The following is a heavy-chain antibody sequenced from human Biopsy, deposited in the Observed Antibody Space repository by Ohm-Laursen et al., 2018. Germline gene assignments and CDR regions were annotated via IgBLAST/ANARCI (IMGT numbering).Heavy chain of an antibody. CDR1: GDSVTKYY. CDR3: ARDSGILSYGNFKYYCFYGMDV. D-gene: IGHD4-11*01. J-gene: IGHJ6*02. CDR2: IYYSVMT. Sequence: SETLSLTCTVSGDSVTKYYWSWIRQPPGKGLEWIGHIYYSVMTNYNPSLQSRVSISVDTSRNKVSLTLSSVTAADTAVYYCARDSGILSYGNFKYYCFYGMDVWGQGTKVTVSS. V-gene: IGHV4-59*02.